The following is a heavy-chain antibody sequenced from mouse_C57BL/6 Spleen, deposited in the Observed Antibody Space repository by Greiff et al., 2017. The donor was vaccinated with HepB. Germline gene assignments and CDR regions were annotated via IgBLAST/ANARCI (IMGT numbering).Heavy chain of an antibody. CDR3: ARGCGSSPAWFAY. CDR2: IDPNSGGT. V-gene: IGHV1-72*01. CDR1: GYTFTSYW. J-gene: IGHJ3*01. D-gene: IGHD1-1*01. Sequence: QVQLQQPGAELVKPGASVKLSCKASGYTFTSYWMHWVKQRPGRGLEWIGRIDPNSGGTKYNEKFKSKATLTVDKPSSAAYMQLSSLTSEASAVYYCARGCGSSPAWFAYWGQGTLVTVSA.